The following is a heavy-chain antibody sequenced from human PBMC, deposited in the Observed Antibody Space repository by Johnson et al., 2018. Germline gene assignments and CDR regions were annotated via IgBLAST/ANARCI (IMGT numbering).Heavy chain of an antibody. CDR1: GYTFATYA. D-gene: IGHD2-15*01. Sequence: VQLVESGAEVKKPGASLKISCKASGYTFATYAMSWVRQAPGKGLVWVSRITADGSSTKYADSMTGRFTISRDNAKNTLYLQMNSLRAEDTAMYYCARDNGYATPFDIWGQGTMVTVSP. CDR3: ARDNGYATPFDI. J-gene: IGHJ3*02. CDR2: ITADGSST. V-gene: IGHV3-74*03.